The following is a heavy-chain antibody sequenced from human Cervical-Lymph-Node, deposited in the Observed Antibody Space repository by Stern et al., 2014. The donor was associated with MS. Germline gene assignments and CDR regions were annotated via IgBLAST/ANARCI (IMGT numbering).Heavy chain of an antibody. J-gene: IGHJ4*01. D-gene: IGHD3-3*01. CDR1: GYIFTDYY. CDR2: INPNSGGT. Sequence: QLVQSGAEAKAPGASMKVSCKASGYIFTDYYLHWVRQAPGQGLEWLGWINPNSGGTNYAQNFQGRVTMTRDTSISTAYMELRWLGYADTAVYYCARGSGTAYDLRGDYWGQGTLVTVSS. CDR3: ARGSGTAYDLRGDY. V-gene: IGHV1-2*02.